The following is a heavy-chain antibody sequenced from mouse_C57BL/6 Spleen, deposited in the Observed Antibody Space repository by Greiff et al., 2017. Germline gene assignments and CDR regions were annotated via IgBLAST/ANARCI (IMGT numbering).Heavy chain of an antibody. J-gene: IGHJ1*03. CDR1: GFNIKDYY. Sequence: VQLQQSGAELVRPGASVKLSCTASGFNIKDYYMHWVKQRPEQGLEWIGRIDPEDGDTEYAPKFQGKATMTADTSSNTAYLQLSSLTSEDTAVYYCTTVYYYGSSYGWYFDVWGTGTTVTVSS. D-gene: IGHD1-1*01. V-gene: IGHV14-1*01. CDR2: IDPEDGDT. CDR3: TTVYYYGSSYGWYFDV.